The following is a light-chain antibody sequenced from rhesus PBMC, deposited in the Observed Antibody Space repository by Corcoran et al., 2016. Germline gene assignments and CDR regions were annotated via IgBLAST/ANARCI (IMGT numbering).Light chain of an antibody. V-gene: IGKV3-10*01. J-gene: IGKJ2*01. CDR3: YQHSSGYS. Sequence: QVILTQSPATLSLSPGERATLSCRASQSVSSYLSWYQQKPGQAPRLLIYGASTRPTGIPDRFSGSGSGTEFTLTISSLEPEDVGVYHCYQHSSGYSFGQGTKVEIK. CDR1: QSVSSY. CDR2: GAS.